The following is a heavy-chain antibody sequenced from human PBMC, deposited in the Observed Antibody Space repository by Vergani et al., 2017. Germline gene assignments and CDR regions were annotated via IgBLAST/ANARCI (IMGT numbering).Heavy chain of an antibody. J-gene: IGHJ5*02. D-gene: IGHD2-21*02. V-gene: IGHV4-39*01. CDR3: AINRGACCAAYCHSYDL. CDR1: GDSVISTDYH. Sequence: QVQLQESGPGLVKPSETLSLTCTVSGDSVISTDYHWGWIRQPPGKGLEWIGSMDYSGSTSYNPSLESRISISFETPKNQFSLRLTSVTAADTAVYYCAINRGACCAAYCHSYDLLVPATLVGVSS. CDR2: MDYSGST.